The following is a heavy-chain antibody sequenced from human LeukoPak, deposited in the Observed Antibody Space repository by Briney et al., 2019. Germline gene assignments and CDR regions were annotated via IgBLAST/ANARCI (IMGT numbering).Heavy chain of an antibody. J-gene: IGHJ4*02. V-gene: IGHV4-34*01. CDR1: GGSFSGYY. CDR2: INHSGST. Sequence: SETLSLTCAVYGGSFSGYYWSWIRQPPGKGLEWIGEINHSGSTNYNPSLKSRVTISVDTSKNQFSLKLSSVTAADTAVYYCARGHRAHCSGGSCSRENDYWGQGTLVTASS. D-gene: IGHD2-15*01. CDR3: ARGHRAHCSGGSCSRENDY.